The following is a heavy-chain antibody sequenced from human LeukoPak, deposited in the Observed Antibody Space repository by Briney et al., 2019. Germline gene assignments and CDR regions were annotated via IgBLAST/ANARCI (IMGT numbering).Heavy chain of an antibody. CDR3: ARELRTFDS. J-gene: IGHJ4*02. CDR2: IKHNGDEL. D-gene: IGHD3-16*01. Sequence: GGSLTLSCAASGLTFSSYWMTWVRQAPGKGLEWVANIKHNGDELNYVDSVEDRFTISRDNAKNSLYLHMTGLRAEDTAVYYCARELRTFDSCGWGTLVTVSS. V-gene: IGHV3-7*01. CDR1: GLTFSSYW.